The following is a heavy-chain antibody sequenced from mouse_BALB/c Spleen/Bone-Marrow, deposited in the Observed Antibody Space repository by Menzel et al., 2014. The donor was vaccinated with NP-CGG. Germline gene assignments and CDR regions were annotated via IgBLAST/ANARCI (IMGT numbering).Heavy chain of an antibody. J-gene: IGHJ3*01. CDR1: GYAFSSYR. D-gene: IGHD2-2*01. CDR3: AKVTTWFAY. V-gene: IGHV1-80*01. CDR2: IYPGDDDT. Sequence: QVPLQQPGAELVRPGSSVKISCKASGYAFSSYRMTWVKQRPGQGLEWIGQIYPGDDDTNYNGKFKGKATLAADKSSSTAYMQLSGITSEDSAGYFCAKVTTWFAYWGQGTLVTVSA.